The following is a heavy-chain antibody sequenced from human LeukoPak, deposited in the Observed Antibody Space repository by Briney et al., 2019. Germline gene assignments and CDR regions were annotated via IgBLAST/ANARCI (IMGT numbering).Heavy chain of an antibody. D-gene: IGHD2-21*01. CDR1: GFTFSSYA. CDR2: ISGSGGST. Sequence: GGSLRLSCAASGFTFSSYAMSWVRQAPGKGLEWVSAISGSGGSTYYAGSVKGRFTISRDNSKNTLYLQMNSLRAEDTAVYYCARGGDCDYGDYWGQGTLVTVSS. J-gene: IGHJ4*02. CDR3: ARGGDCDYGDY. V-gene: IGHV3-23*01.